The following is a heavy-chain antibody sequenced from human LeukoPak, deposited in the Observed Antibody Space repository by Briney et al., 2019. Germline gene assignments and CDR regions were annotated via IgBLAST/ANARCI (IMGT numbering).Heavy chain of an antibody. V-gene: IGHV3-21*01. Sequence: GGSLRLSCAASGFTFSSYSMNWVRQAPGKGLEWVSSISTSSSYIHYADSVKGRFTISRDNAKNSLYLQMNSLRAEDTAVYYCARDSSRATGYFDYWGQGTLVTVSS. CDR3: ARDSSRATGYFDY. CDR1: GFTFSSYS. CDR2: ISTSSSYI. J-gene: IGHJ4*02.